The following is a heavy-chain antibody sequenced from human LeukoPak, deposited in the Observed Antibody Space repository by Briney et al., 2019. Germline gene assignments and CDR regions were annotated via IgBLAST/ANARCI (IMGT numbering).Heavy chain of an antibody. CDR2: INSDGSSA. Sequence: GRSLRLSCAASGFTFSSYGMHWVRQAPGKGLVWVSRINSDGSSARYADSVKGRFTISRDNAKNTLYLQMNSLRAEDTAVYYCARDTMLGMGNPWGQGALVTVSS. CDR3: ARDTMLGMGNP. J-gene: IGHJ5*02. V-gene: IGHV3-74*01. CDR1: GFTFSSYG. D-gene: IGHD3-10*02.